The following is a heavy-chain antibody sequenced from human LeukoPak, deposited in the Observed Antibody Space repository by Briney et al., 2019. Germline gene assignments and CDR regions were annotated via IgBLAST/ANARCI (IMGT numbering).Heavy chain of an antibody. CDR3: AKSLRFGEYTNLPFDY. CDR2: IRSKTNNYAT. J-gene: IGHJ4*02. CDR1: GFTFSGSD. D-gene: IGHD3-10*01. Sequence: QSGGSLRLSCAASGFTFSGSDMHWVRQASGKGLEWVGRIRSKTNNYATSYAASVKGRFTISRDDSKNTAYLQMDILRAADTAVYYCAKSLRFGEYTNLPFDYWGQGTLVTVSA. V-gene: IGHV3-73*01.